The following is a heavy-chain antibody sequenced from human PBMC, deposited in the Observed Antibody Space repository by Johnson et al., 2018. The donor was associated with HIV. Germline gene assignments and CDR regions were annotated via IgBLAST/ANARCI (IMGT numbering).Heavy chain of an antibody. D-gene: IGHD1-26*01. Sequence: VQLVECGGGLVQRGGSLRLSCAASGFTLSSYDMHWVRQATGKGLEWVSAIGTAGDTYYPGSVKGRFTISSDNVKKSLFLQMNGLRADDTAVYYCARDRVYSGSYYSGAFDVWGQGAMVTVSS. V-gene: IGHV3-13*01. CDR1: GFTLSSYD. J-gene: IGHJ3*01. CDR2: IGTAGDT. CDR3: ARDRVYSGSYYSGAFDV.